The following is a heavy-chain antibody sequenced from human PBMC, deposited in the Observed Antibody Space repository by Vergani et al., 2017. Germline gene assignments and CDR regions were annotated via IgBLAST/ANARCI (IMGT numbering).Heavy chain of an antibody. V-gene: IGHV4-61*02. J-gene: IGHJ1*01. D-gene: IGHD2-15*01. CDR3: ARDNLGRCSGGRCYDVEYFHL. Sequence: QVQLRESGPGLVRPSQTLSLTCTVSGGSISGGRYYWNWIRQPAGKGLEWIGRVYSSGSTNYNPSLKSRVTISVDTSKNQFSLKLTSVTAADTAVYYCARDNLGRCSGGRCYDVEYFHLWGQGTLVTVSS. CDR1: GGSISGGRYY. CDR2: VYSSGST.